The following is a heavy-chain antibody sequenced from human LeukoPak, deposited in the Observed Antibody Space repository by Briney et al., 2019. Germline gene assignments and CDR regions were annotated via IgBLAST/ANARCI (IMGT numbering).Heavy chain of an antibody. CDR3: ARDFDYGDYIDF. CDR1: GLNIITYT. Sequence: GGSLRLSCVASGLNIITYTFNWVRQAPAKGLEWLSYISSGDLTIFYAGSVKGRFIISRDNTKNAKYLDMTNLRAEDTAVYYCARDFDYGDYIDFWGQGTLVAVSS. D-gene: IGHD4/OR15-4a*01. V-gene: IGHV3-48*04. J-gene: IGHJ4*02. CDR2: ISSGDLTI.